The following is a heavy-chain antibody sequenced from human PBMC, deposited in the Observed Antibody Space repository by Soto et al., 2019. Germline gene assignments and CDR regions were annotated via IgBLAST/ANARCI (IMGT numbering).Heavy chain of an antibody. D-gene: IGHD3-16*01. CDR1: GGSISSGGYY. J-gene: IGHJ6*03. CDR3: ARTLDYGHMDV. CDR2: IYRSGST. V-gene: IGHV4-61*08. Sequence: PSETLSLTCTVSGGSISSGGYYWSWIRRPPGRGLEWIGYIYRSGSTKYNPSLKSRLTISVDTSKNQFSLKLSSVTAADTAVYYCARTLDYGHMDVWGKGTTVTVSS.